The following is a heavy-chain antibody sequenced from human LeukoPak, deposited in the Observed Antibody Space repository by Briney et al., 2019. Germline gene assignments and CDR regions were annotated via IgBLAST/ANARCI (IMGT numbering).Heavy chain of an antibody. V-gene: IGHV4-39*07. CDR3: ARMGRWKRETPRYSYGHESPRYSYGHEGSNWFDP. J-gene: IGHJ5*02. Sequence: SETLSLTCAVSGGSISSNSYYWGWIRQPPGKGLEWIGSIYYSGSTYYNPSLKSRVTISVDTSKNQFSLKLSSVTAADTAVYYCARMGRWKRETPRYSYGHESPRYSYGHEGSNWFDPWGQGTLVTVSS. D-gene: IGHD5-18*01. CDR2: IYYSGST. CDR1: GGSISSNSYY.